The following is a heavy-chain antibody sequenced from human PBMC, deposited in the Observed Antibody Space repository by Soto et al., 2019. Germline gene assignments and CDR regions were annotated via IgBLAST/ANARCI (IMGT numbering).Heavy chain of an antibody. CDR1: GGSISSYY. CDR3: ARDLRLGY. J-gene: IGHJ4*02. D-gene: IGHD3-16*01. Sequence: SETLSLTCTVSGGSISSYYWSWIRQPPGKGLEWIGYIYYSGSTNYNLSLKSRVTISVDTSKNQFSPKLSSVTAADTAVYYCARDLRLGYWGQRTLVTVSS. V-gene: IGHV4-59*01. CDR2: IYYSGST.